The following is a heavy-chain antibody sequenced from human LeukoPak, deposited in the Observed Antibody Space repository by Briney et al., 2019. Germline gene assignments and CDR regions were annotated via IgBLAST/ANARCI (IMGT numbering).Heavy chain of an antibody. V-gene: IGHV4-31*03. CDR1: GGSISSGGYY. Sequence: PSETLSLTCTVSGGSISSGGYYWSWIRQHPGKGLEWIGYIYYSGSTYYNPSLKSRVTISVDTSKNQFSLKLSSVTAADTAVYYCARGTTVTSTYDPYFDYWGQGTLVTVSS. CDR2: IYYSGST. D-gene: IGHD4-17*01. J-gene: IGHJ4*02. CDR3: ARGTTVTSTYDPYFDY.